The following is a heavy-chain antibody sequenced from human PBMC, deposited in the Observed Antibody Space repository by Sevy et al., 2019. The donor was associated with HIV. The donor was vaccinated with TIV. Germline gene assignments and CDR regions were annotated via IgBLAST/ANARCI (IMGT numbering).Heavy chain of an antibody. V-gene: IGHV3-33*01. CDR3: ARDTRCGGDCYSLRDRLDYYYYGMDV. CDR2: IWYDGSNK. Sequence: GGSLRLSCAASGFTFSSYGMHWVRQAPGKGLEWVAVIWYDGSNKYYADSVKGRFTISRDNSKNTLYLQMNSLRAEDTAVYYCARDTRCGGDCYSLRDRLDYYYYGMDVWGQGTTVTVSS. J-gene: IGHJ6*02. CDR1: GFTFSSYG. D-gene: IGHD2-21*02.